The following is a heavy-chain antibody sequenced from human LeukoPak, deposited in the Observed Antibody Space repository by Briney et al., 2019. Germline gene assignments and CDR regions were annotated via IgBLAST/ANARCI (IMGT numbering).Heavy chain of an antibody. D-gene: IGHD2-15*01. CDR2: IYYSGNT. J-gene: IGHJ4*02. CDR3: ARLLAGCPGGRCRAHFDY. V-gene: IGHV4-59*01. Sequence: SETLSLXCSVSGDSISGNYWSWMRQPPGKGLEWIGYIYYSGNTNYNPSLKSRVTMSVDTSKNQFSLNLNSVTAADTAVYYCARLLAGCPGGRCRAHFDYWGQGTLVTVSS. CDR1: GDSISGNY.